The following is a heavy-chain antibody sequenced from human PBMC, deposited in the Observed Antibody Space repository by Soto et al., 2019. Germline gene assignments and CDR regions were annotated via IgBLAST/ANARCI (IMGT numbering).Heavy chain of an antibody. Sequence: SETLSLTCTVSGGSISSYYWSWIRQPPGKGLEWIGYIYYSGSTNYNPSLKSRVTISVDTSKNQFSLKLSSVTAADTAVYYCARGSYSSSSSPVWWGQGTLVTVSS. D-gene: IGHD6-6*01. CDR3: ARGSYSSSSSPVW. CDR1: GGSISSYY. CDR2: IYYSGST. V-gene: IGHV4-59*01. J-gene: IGHJ4*02.